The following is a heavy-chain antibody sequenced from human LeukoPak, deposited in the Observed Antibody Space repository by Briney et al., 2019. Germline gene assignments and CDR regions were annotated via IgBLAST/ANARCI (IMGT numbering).Heavy chain of an antibody. Sequence: ASVKVSCKASGGTFSSYAISWVRQAPGQGPEWMGGIIPIFGTANYAQKFQGRVTITADESTSTAYMELSSLRSEDTAVYYCANGQGGVTQDWFDPWGQGTLVTVSS. J-gene: IGHJ5*02. CDR2: IIPIFGTA. CDR3: ANGQGGVTQDWFDP. D-gene: IGHD4-23*01. V-gene: IGHV1-69*13. CDR1: GGTFSSYA.